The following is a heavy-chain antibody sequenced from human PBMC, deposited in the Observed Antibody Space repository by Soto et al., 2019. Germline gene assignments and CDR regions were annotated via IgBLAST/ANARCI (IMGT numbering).Heavy chain of an antibody. CDR3: ARDKITGLFDY. D-gene: IGHD1-1*01. CDR2: INHSGST. J-gene: IGHJ4*02. CDR1: GGSFSAYY. V-gene: IGHV4-34*01. Sequence: QVQLQQWGAGLLKPSETLSLTCAVYGGSFSAYYWTWIRQPPGTGLEWIGEINHSGSTNYNPSLKSRVTLAVDTSKNQFSLKLPSVTAADTAVYYCARDKITGLFDYWGQGTLVTVSS.